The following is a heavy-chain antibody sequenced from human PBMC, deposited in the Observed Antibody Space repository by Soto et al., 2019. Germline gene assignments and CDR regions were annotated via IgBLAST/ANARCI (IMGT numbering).Heavy chain of an antibody. CDR3: ARGVLRYYYYGMDV. J-gene: IGHJ6*01. V-gene: IGHV4-59*02. Sequence: QVQLQESGPGLVKPSETLSLTCSVSGDSVSSYYWSWIRQPPGKGLEWIGYIYLSGSTSYNPSLKSRVSISLHTSRNQFSLKLSSVTAADTAVYYCARGVLRYYYYGMDVW. CDR1: GDSVSSYY. CDR2: IYLSGST.